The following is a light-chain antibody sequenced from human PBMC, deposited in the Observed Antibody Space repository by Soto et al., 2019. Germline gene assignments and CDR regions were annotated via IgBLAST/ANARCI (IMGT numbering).Light chain of an antibody. CDR1: QSINRW. CDR2: AAS. J-gene: IGKJ1*01. CDR3: QQSYSSPPT. Sequence: DIQMTQSPSTLSASVGDRVTITCRASQSINRWLAWYQQKPGKAPRLLIYAASSLQSGVPXRFSGSRSGPDFTLTISSLQPEDFATYYCQQSYSSPPTFGQGTKV. V-gene: IGKV1-39*01.